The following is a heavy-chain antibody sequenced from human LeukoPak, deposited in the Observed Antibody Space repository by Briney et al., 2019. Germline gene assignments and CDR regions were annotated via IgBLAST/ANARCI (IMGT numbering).Heavy chain of an antibody. CDR3: VRAGGSSWSDF. CDR1: GFTFTRYW. Sequence: PGGSLRLSCAASGFTFTRYWMCWVRQAPGKGLEWVANIHQDGSENHYVDSVKGRFTISRDNAKNSVFVQMNGLRVEDTAVYYCVRAGGSSWSDFWDQGTLVTVSS. V-gene: IGHV3-7*01. CDR2: IHQDGSEN. D-gene: IGHD6-13*01. J-gene: IGHJ4*02.